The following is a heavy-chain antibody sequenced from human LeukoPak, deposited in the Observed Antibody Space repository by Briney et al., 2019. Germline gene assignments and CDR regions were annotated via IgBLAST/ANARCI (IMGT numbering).Heavy chain of an antibody. CDR3: TTNGWYCLDH. V-gene: IGHV4-61*05. J-gene: IGHJ1*01. Sequence: SETLSLTCTVSGGSISSSSYYWSWIRQPPGKGLEWIGYIYYSGSTNYNPSLKSRVTISVDTSKNQFSLKLSSVTAADTAVYYCTTNGWYCLDHWGQGALVTVSS. CDR1: GGSISSSSYY. CDR2: IYYSGST. D-gene: IGHD6-19*01.